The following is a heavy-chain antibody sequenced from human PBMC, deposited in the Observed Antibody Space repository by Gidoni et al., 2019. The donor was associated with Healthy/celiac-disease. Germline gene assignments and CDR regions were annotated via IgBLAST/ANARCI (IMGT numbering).Heavy chain of an antibody. CDR2: IYTSGST. D-gene: IGHD6-19*01. Sequence: QVQLQESGPGLVKPSQPLSLTCTVSGGSLSSGSYYWSWIRQPAGKGLEWIGRIYTSGSTNYNPSLKSRVTISVDTSKNQFSLKLSSVTAADTAVYYCAREDSSGWYNWFDPWGQGTLVTVSS. J-gene: IGHJ5*02. CDR1: GGSLSSGSYY. V-gene: IGHV4-61*02. CDR3: AREDSSGWYNWFDP.